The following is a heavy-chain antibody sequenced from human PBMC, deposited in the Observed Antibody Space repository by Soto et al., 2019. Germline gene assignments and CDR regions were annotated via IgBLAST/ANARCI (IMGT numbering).Heavy chain of an antibody. D-gene: IGHD6-19*01. J-gene: IGHJ4*02. Sequence: GGSLRLSCAASGFTFSSYGMHWVRQAPGKGLEWVAVIWYDGSNKYYADSVKGRFTISRDNSKNTLYLQMNSLRAEDTAVYSCARESFGYSSGFDYWGQGTLVTVSS. V-gene: IGHV3-33*01. CDR1: GFTFSSYG. CDR2: IWYDGSNK. CDR3: ARESFGYSSGFDY.